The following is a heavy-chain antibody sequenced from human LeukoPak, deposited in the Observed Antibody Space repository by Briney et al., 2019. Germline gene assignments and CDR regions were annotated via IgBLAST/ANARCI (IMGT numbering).Heavy chain of an antibody. CDR2: ISHSGST. CDR1: GGSFSGYY. D-gene: IGHD3-3*01. V-gene: IGHV4-34*01. J-gene: IGHJ4*02. Sequence: SETLSLTCAVYGGSFSGYYWSWIRQPPGKGLEWIGEISHSGSTNYNPSLKSRVTISVDTSKNQFSLKLSSVTAADTAVYYCARGRATYDFWSGQKIDYWGQGTLVTISS. CDR3: ARGRATYDFWSGQKIDY.